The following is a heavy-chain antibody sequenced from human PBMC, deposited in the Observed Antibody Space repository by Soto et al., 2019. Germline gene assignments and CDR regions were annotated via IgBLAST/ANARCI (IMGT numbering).Heavy chain of an antibody. D-gene: IGHD1-20*01. CDR3: TRRYNCNDKYFDP. Sequence: PSETLSLTCTVSGASISVHSYYWTWIRQPPGKGLEWIGSSYYSGTTYFNPSLKSRATISVDTSKNQFSLRLTAVTAAHTAIHYCTRRYNCNDKYFDPWSPGALVTVSS. CDR1: GASISVHSYY. V-gene: IGHV4-39*01. J-gene: IGHJ5*02. CDR2: SYYSGTT.